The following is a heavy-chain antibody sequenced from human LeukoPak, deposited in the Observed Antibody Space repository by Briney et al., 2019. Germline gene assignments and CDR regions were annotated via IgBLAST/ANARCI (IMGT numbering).Heavy chain of an antibody. CDR2: IIPIYGTE. J-gene: IGHJ5*02. Sequence: SVKVSCKASGGTFSSYAISWVRQAPGQGVEWMGRIIPIYGTETMEQKFQGRATITTDESTSTAYMELSSLRSEDTAVYYCARENGDIVVVVAASSWFDPWGQGTLVTVSS. CDR3: ARENGDIVVVVAASSWFDP. CDR1: GGTFSSYA. D-gene: IGHD2-15*01. V-gene: IGHV1-69*05.